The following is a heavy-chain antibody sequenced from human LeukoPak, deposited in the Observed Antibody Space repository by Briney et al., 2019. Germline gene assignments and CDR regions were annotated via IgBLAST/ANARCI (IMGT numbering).Heavy chain of an antibody. J-gene: IGHJ6*03. D-gene: IGHD3-10*01. CDR3: ASGSGSYRTPYYYMDV. CDR2: IYSGGST. Sequence: GGSLRLSCAASGFTVSSNYMSWVRQAPGKGLEWVSVIYSGGSTYYADSVKGRSTISRDNSKNTLYLQMNSLRAEDTAVYYCASGSGSYRTPYYYMDVWGKGTTVTVSS. V-gene: IGHV3-53*01. CDR1: GFTVSSNY.